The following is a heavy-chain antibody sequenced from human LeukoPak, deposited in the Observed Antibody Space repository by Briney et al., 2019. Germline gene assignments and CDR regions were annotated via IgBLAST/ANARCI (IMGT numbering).Heavy chain of an antibody. CDR3: ARSRREYSSSPDAFDI. Sequence: GGSLRLSCAASGFTFSSYGMHWVRRAPGKGLEWVSSISSSSSYIYYADSVKGRFTISRDNAKNSLYLQMNSLRAEDTAVYYCARSRREYSSSPDAFDIWGQGTMVTVSS. V-gene: IGHV3-21*01. CDR2: ISSSSSYI. CDR1: GFTFSSYG. J-gene: IGHJ3*02. D-gene: IGHD6-6*01.